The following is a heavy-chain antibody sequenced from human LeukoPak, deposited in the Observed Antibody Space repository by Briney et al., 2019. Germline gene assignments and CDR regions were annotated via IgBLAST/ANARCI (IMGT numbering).Heavy chain of an antibody. D-gene: IGHD3-3*01. V-gene: IGHV1-69*05. CDR3: ARGDTIFGVVIDVFGY. CDR1: GGTFSSYA. Sequence: GASVKVSCKASGGTFSSYAISWVRQAPGQGLEWMGGIIPIFGTANYAQKFQGRVTITTDESTSTAYMELSSLRSEDTAVYYCARGDTIFGVVIDVFGYWGQGTLVTVSS. J-gene: IGHJ4*02. CDR2: IIPIFGTA.